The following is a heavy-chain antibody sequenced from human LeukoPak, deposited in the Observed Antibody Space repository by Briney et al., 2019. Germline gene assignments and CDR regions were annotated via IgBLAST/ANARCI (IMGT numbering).Heavy chain of an antibody. Sequence: GGSLRLSCAASGFTFRTYTMAWVRQAPGGGLEWVSGISGGGGSTYYADSVKGRFAISRDNSKSTLFLLMNSLRAEDTAVYYCAKDFGRNIGGPGYWGRGTLVTVSS. J-gene: IGHJ4*02. D-gene: IGHD2/OR15-2a*01. CDR3: AKDFGRNIGGPGY. V-gene: IGHV3-23*01. CDR2: ISGGGGST. CDR1: GFTFRTYT.